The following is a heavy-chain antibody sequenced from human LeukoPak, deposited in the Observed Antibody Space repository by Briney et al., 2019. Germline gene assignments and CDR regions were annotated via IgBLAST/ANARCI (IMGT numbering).Heavy chain of an antibody. J-gene: IGHJ3*02. CDR2: INHIGST. V-gene: IGHV4-34*01. CDR3: AKVVDSNDAFDI. Sequence: SETLSLTCAVYGGSFSGYYWSWIRQPPGKGLEWIGEINHIGSTNYNPSLKSRVTISVDTSKNQFSLKLSSVTAADTAVYYCAKVVDSNDAFDIWGQGTMVTVSS. D-gene: IGHD2-15*01. CDR1: GGSFSGYY.